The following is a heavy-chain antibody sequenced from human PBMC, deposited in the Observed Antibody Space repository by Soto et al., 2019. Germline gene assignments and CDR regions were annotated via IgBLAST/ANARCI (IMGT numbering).Heavy chain of an antibody. CDR1: GFTFSSYG. V-gene: IGHV3-33*01. CDR2: IWYDGSNK. CDR3: ARDPRLYGDYAAGYYDI. D-gene: IGHD4-17*01. Sequence: QVQLVESGGGVVQPGRSLRLSCAASGFTFSSYGMHWVRQAPGKGLEWVAVIWYDGSNKYYADSVKGRFTISRDNSTNTLYLPMNSLRAEDTAVYYCARDPRLYGDYAAGYYDIWGRGNLVTVSS. J-gene: IGHJ2*01.